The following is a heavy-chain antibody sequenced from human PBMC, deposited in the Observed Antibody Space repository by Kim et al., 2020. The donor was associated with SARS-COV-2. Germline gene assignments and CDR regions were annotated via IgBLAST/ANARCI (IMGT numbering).Heavy chain of an antibody. Sequence: ASVKVSCKVSGYTLTELSMHWVRQAPGKGLEWMGGFDPEDGETIYAQKFRGRVTMTEDTSTDTAYMELSSLRSEDTAVYYCATFGYYDILTGYGPQLYGMDVWGQGTTVTVSS. V-gene: IGHV1-24*01. D-gene: IGHD3-9*01. CDR2: FDPEDGET. CDR1: GYTLTELS. CDR3: ATFGYYDILTGYGPQLYGMDV. J-gene: IGHJ6*02.